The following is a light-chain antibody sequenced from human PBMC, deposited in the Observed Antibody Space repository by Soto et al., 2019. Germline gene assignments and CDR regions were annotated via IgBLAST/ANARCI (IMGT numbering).Light chain of an antibody. Sequence: EIVLTQSPGTLSLSPGERATLSCRASQSVSNSQLAWFQQKPGQAPRLLIYVASSRATGIPDTFSGSGSGTDFTLIISRPEPDDFAIYYCQQYGSSPYTFGQGTKLEIK. J-gene: IGKJ2*01. CDR2: VAS. V-gene: IGKV3-20*01. CDR3: QQYGSSPYT. CDR1: QSVSNSQ.